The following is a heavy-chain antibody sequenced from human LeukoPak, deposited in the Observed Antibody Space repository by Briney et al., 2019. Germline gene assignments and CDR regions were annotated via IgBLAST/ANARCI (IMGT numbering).Heavy chain of an antibody. J-gene: IGHJ6*03. CDR1: GGTFSSYA. CDR2: IIPIFGTT. CDR3: ARVVGLTGYSSNWYSGYYYYMDV. V-gene: IGHV1-69*06. Sequence: SVKVSCKTSGGTFSSYAITWVRQTPGQGLEWMGGIIPIFGTTNYAQRFQDRVTITADKSTSTAYMKLSSLRSEDTAVYYCARVVGLTGYSSNWYSGYYYYMDVWGKGTTVTVSS. D-gene: IGHD6-13*01.